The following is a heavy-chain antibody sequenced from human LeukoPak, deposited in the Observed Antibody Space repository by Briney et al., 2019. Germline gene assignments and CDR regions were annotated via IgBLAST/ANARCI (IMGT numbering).Heavy chain of an antibody. CDR3: ALRVVRGRGHFDY. D-gene: IGHD3-10*01. CDR1: GYSFTSYW. CDR2: IYPGDSDT. Sequence: GESLQISCKGSGYSFTSYWIGWVRQMPGKGLEWMGIIYPGDSDTSYSPSFQGQVTISADKSISTACLQWSSLKASDTAMYYCALRVVRGRGHFDYWGQGTLVTVSS. J-gene: IGHJ4*02. V-gene: IGHV5-51*01.